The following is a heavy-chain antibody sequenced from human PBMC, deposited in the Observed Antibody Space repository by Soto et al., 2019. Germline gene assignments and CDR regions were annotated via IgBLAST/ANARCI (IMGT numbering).Heavy chain of an antibody. Sequence: EVQLVESGGGLVQPGGSLRLSCAASGFSFNRHWMSWVRQAPGKGLQWVASIQRDGSETYYVDSVKGRFPISRDNVKNALSLQIRSLRVEDTAVYYCARVPYYYDSHIYYGMDVWGQGTTVTVSS. V-gene: IGHV3-7*01. CDR2: IQRDGSET. J-gene: IGHJ6*02. CDR3: ARVPYYYDSHIYYGMDV. D-gene: IGHD3-22*01. CDR1: GFSFNRHW.